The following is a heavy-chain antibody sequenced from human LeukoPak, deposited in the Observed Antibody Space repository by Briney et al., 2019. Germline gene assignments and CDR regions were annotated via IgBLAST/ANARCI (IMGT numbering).Heavy chain of an antibody. CDR2: IIPIFGTA. Sequence: SVKVSCKASGGTFSSYAISWVRQAPGQGLERMGGIIPIFGTANYAQKFQGRVTITTDEPTSTAYMELSSLRSEDTAVYYCARGYCSSTSCYDLGEYDYWGQGTLVTVSS. CDR1: GGTFSSYA. D-gene: IGHD2-2*01. J-gene: IGHJ4*02. CDR3: ARGYCSSTSCYDLGEYDY. V-gene: IGHV1-69*05.